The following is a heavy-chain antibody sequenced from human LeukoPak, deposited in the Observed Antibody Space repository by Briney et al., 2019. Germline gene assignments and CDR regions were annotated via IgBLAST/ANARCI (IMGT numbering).Heavy chain of an antibody. CDR1: GFTFSNYG. D-gene: IGHD2-15*01. J-gene: IGHJ4*02. V-gene: IGHV3-33*01. CDR3: ARGRMTPNTYFDY. Sequence: GGSLRLSYTPSGFTFSNYGMHWVRQAPGKGLEWVSGLWYDGSNKGYADSVKGRFTISRDNSENTLYLQMNSLRDEDMAVYYCARGRMTPNTYFDYWGQGTLVTVSS. CDR2: LWYDGSNK.